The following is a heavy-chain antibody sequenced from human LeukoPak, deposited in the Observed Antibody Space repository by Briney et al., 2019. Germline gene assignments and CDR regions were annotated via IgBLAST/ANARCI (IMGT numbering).Heavy chain of an antibody. CDR1: GFTFTIFG. J-gene: IGHJ3*02. Sequence: AGGSLRLSCAASGFTFTIFGLNWVRQAPGKGPEWVSYIDARSGITYYADSVQGRFTISRDDAKESVFLQMNSLRADDTAVCYCARTYDFGRGPPGDAFDNWGPGTLVIVSS. D-gene: IGHD3-3*01. CDR2: IDARSGIT. V-gene: IGHV3-48*01. CDR3: ARTYDFGRGPPGDAFDN.